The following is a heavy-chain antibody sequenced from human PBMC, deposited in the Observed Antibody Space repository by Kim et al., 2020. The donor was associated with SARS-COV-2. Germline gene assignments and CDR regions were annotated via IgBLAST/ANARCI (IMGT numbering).Heavy chain of an antibody. CDR3: AKGPLYCSGGSCYSSSNEYFQH. CDR1: GFTFSSYG. CDR2: ISYDGSNK. V-gene: IGHV3-30*18. Sequence: GGSLRLSCAASGFTFSSYGIHWVRQAPGKGLEWVAVISYDGSNKYYADSVKGRFTISRDNSKNTLYLQMNSLRAEDTAVYYCAKGPLYCSGGSCYSSSNEYFQHWGQGTLVTVSS. D-gene: IGHD2-15*01. J-gene: IGHJ1*01.